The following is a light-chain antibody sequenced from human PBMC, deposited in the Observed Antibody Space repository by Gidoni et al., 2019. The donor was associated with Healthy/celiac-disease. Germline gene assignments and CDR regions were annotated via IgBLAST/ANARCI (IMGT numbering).Light chain of an antibody. CDR3: QQSYSTPRT. CDR2: AAS. Sequence: DIQMTQSPSSLSASVGDRVTITCRASQSISSYLIWYQQKPGKAPNLLIYAASSLQSVVPSRFSGSGSGTDFTLTISSLQPEDFATYYCQQSYSTPRTFGQGTKVEIK. J-gene: IGKJ1*01. V-gene: IGKV1-39*01. CDR1: QSISSY.